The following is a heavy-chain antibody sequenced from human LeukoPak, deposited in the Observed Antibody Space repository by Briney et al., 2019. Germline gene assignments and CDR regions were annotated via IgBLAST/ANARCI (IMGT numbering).Heavy chain of an antibody. D-gene: IGHD4-17*01. CDR3: ARGGTVTTPSRDFDY. J-gene: IGHJ4*02. V-gene: IGHV5-10-1*01. Sequence: GESLKISCKGSGYSFTSYWISWVRQMPRKGLEWMGRIDPSDSYTNYSPSFQGHVTISADKSISTAYLQWSSLKASDTAMYYCARGGTVTTPSRDFDYWGQGTLVTVSS. CDR2: IDPSDSYT. CDR1: GYSFTSYW.